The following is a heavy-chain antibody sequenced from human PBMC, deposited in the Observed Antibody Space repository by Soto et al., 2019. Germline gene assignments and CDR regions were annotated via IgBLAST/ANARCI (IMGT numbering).Heavy chain of an antibody. CDR1: GFTFSSYV. J-gene: IGHJ5*02. CDR3: AKDYMTPTNPGDYGEGWSDP. Sequence: EVPLLESGGGLVQPGGSMRLSCAASGFTFSSYVMSWVRQAPGKGLEWVSAISGSGGSTYYAYSVKGRFTISRDNSKNTLYLQMNSLRAEDTAVYYCAKDYMTPTNPGDYGEGWSDPWGQGTLVTFAS. CDR2: ISGSGGST. D-gene: IGHD4-17*01. V-gene: IGHV3-23*01.